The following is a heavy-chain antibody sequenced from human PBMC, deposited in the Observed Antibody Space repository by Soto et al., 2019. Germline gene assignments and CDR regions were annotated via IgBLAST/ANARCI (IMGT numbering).Heavy chain of an antibody. D-gene: IGHD3-9*01. CDR1: GFTFSSYA. V-gene: IGHV3-23*01. Sequence: GGSLRLSCAASGFTFSSYAMSWVRQAPGKRLEWVSAISGSGGSTYYADSVKGRFTISRDNSKNTLYLQMNSLRAEDTSVYYCAKDLGYYDILTGYYTGYYYYGMDVWGQGTTVTVSS. CDR3: AKDLGYYDILTGYYTGYYYYGMDV. CDR2: ISGSGGST. J-gene: IGHJ6*02.